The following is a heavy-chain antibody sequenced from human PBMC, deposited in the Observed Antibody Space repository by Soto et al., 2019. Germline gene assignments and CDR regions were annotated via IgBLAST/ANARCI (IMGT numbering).Heavy chain of an antibody. V-gene: IGHV1-46*01. CDR3: ARAAVAGRKTNYFDY. D-gene: IGHD6-19*01. CDR1: GYTFTSYY. J-gene: IGHJ4*02. Sequence: ASVKVSCKASGYTFTSYYMHWVRQAPGQGLEWMGIINPSGGSTSHAQKFQGRVTMTRDTSTSTVYMELSSLRSEDTAVYYCARAAVAGRKTNYFDYWGQGTLVTVS. CDR2: INPSGGST.